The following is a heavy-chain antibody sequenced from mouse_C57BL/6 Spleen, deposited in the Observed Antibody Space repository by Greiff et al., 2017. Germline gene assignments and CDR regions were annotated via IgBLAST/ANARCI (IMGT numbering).Heavy chain of an antibody. V-gene: IGHV1-80*01. Sequence: QVQLKQSGAELVTPGASVKLSCKASGYAFSSYWMNWVKQRPGKGLEWIGQIYPGDGDTNYNGKFKGKATLTADKSSSTAYMQLSSLTSEYSAVYFCARVSYYGPLAYWGQGTLVTVSA. CDR3: ARVSYYGPLAY. CDR2: IYPGDGDT. D-gene: IGHD1-1*01. J-gene: IGHJ3*01. CDR1: GYAFSSYW.